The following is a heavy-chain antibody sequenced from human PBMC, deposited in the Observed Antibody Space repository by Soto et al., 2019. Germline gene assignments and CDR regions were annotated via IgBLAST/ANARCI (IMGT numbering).Heavy chain of an antibody. D-gene: IGHD2-21*02. CDR1: GFTFSSYE. CDR3: ARAPYCGGDCYPDAFDI. CDR2: ISSSGSTI. Sequence: EVQLVESGGGLVQPGGSLRLSCAASGFTFSSYEMNWVRQAPGKGLEWVSYISSSGSTIYYADSVKGRFTISRDNAKNSLYLQMNSLRAEDTAVYYCARAPYCGGDCYPDAFDIWGQGTMVTVS. V-gene: IGHV3-48*03. J-gene: IGHJ3*02.